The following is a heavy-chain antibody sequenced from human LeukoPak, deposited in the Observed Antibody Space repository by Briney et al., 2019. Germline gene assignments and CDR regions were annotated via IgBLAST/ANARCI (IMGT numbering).Heavy chain of an antibody. V-gene: IGHV4-59*08. CDR3: ARHLPYYYCGMDV. J-gene: IGHJ6*02. Sequence: SETLSLTCTVSGGSISSYYWSWIRQPPGKGLEWIGYIYYSGSTNYNPSLKSRVTISVDTSKNQFSLKLSSVTAADTAVYYCARHLPYYYCGMDVWGQGTTVTVSS. CDR1: GGSISSYY. CDR2: IYYSGST.